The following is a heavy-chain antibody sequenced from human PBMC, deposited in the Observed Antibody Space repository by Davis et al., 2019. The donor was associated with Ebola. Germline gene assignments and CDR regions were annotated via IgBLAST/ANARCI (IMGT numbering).Heavy chain of an antibody. CDR3: ARTGLRFFGADAFDI. CDR2: IYPGDSDT. V-gene: IGHV5-51*01. Sequence: GESLKISCKGSGYSFTSYWIGWVRQMPGKGLEWMGIIYPGDSDTRYSPSFQGQVTISADKSISTAYLQWSSLKASDTAMYYCARTGLRFFGADAFDIWGQGTMVTVSS. CDR1: GYSFTSYW. J-gene: IGHJ3*02. D-gene: IGHD3-3*01.